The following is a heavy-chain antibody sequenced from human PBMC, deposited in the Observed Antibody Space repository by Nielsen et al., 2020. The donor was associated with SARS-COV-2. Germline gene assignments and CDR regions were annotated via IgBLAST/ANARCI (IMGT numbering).Heavy chain of an antibody. CDR2: IDPNSGGT. V-gene: IGHV1-2*05. J-gene: IGHJ6*02. Sequence: ASVKVSCKASGYTFTGYYIHWVRQAPGRGLEWMGRIDPNSGGTNYAQKFQGRVTMTRDTSISTAYMELSRLRSDDTVVYYCARASPLYSDALAVWGQGTTVTVSS. CDR3: ARASPLYSDALAV. CDR1: GYTFTGYY. D-gene: IGHD3-3*01.